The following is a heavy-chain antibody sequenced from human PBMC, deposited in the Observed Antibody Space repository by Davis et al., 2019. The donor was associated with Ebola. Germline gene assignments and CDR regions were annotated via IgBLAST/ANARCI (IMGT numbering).Heavy chain of an antibody. CDR1: GFTFDDYA. Sequence: GESLKISCAASGFTFDDYAMHWVRQAPGKGLEWVSLISGDGGSTYYADSVKGRFTISRDNSKNSLYLQMNSLRTEDTALYYCAKDSYYGSGTLGTDYWGQGTLVTVSS. D-gene: IGHD3-10*01. J-gene: IGHJ4*02. CDR3: AKDSYYGSGTLGTDY. CDR2: ISGDGGST. V-gene: IGHV3-43*02.